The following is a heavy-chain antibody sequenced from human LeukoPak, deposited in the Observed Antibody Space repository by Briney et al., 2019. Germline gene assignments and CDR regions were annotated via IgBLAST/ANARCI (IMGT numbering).Heavy chain of an antibody. D-gene: IGHD3-10*01. Sequence: PGGSLRLSCAASGFTFSNYCMSWVRQAPGKGLEWVANIKQDGSEKYYVDSVKGRFIISRDNAKKSLYLQMNSLRAEDTAVYYCASGWLGELSEPSYSYYYYMDVWGKGTTVTVSS. J-gene: IGHJ6*03. V-gene: IGHV3-7*01. CDR1: GFTFSNYC. CDR3: ASGWLGELSEPSYSYYYYMDV. CDR2: IKQDGSEK.